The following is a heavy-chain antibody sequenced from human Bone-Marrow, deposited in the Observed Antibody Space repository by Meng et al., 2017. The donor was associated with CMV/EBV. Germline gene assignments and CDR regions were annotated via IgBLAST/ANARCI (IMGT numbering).Heavy chain of an antibody. J-gene: IGHJ4*02. D-gene: IGHD6-13*01. V-gene: IGHV1-2*02. CDR3: ARGYSSSGETLTFDY. CDR1: GYTFTGYY. CDR2: INPNSGGT. Sequence: ASVKVSCKASGYTFTGYYMHWVRQAPGQGLEWMGWINPNSGGTNYAQKFQGRVTMTRDTSISTAYMELSRLRSEDTAVYYCARGYSSSGETLTFDYWGQGTLVTVSS.